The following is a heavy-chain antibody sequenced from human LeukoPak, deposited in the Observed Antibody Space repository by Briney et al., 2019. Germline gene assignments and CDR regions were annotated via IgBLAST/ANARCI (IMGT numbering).Heavy chain of an antibody. V-gene: IGHV4-59*01. CDR3: ARVRRTYYYDSSGYYSPYYFDY. CDR2: IYYSGST. D-gene: IGHD3-22*01. Sequence: PSETLSLTCTVSGGSLSSYYWSWIRQPPGKGLEWVGYIYYSGSTNYNPSLKSRVTISVDTSKNQFSLKLSSVTAADTAVYYCARVRRTYYYDSSGYYSPYYFDYWGQGTLVTVSS. J-gene: IGHJ4*02. CDR1: GGSLSSYY.